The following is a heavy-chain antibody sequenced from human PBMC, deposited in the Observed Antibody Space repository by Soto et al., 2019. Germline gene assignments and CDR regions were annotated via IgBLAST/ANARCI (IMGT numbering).Heavy chain of an antibody. CDR2: ISGSGGST. Sequence: EVQLLESGGGLVQPGGSLRLSCAASGFTFSSYAMSWVRQAPGKGLEWVSAISGSGGSTYYADSVKGRFTISGDNSKNTLYLQRNSLRAEDTAVYYCAKASGLVAATPVLPDYWGRGTLVTVSS. V-gene: IGHV3-23*01. J-gene: IGHJ4*02. CDR1: GFTFSSYA. CDR3: AKASGLVAATPVLPDY. D-gene: IGHD2-15*01.